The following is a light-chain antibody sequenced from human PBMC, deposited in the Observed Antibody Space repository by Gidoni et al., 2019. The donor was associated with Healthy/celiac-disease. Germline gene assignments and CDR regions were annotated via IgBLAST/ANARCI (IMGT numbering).Light chain of an antibody. V-gene: IGKV4-1*01. Sequence: DIVLTQSPDSLAVSLDACATINCKSSQSVLYSSNNKNYVAWYQQKPGQPPKLLIYWASTREFGVPDRISGRWSGTDFPLIISSLQADVVAVYYCQQYYSTPITFGRGTRLEIK. CDR3: QQYYSTPIT. CDR2: WAS. CDR1: QSVLYSSNNKNY. J-gene: IGKJ5*01.